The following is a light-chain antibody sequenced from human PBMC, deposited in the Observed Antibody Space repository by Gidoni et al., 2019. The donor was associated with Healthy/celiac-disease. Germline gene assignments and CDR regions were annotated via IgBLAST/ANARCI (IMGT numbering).Light chain of an antibody. V-gene: IGKV2-28*01. J-gene: IGKJ5*01. Sequence: DIVMAQSPLSQPVTPGEPASISCRSSQSLLHSNGYNYLDWYLQKPGQSPQLLIYLGSDRASGVPDKFSGSGSGTDFTLKISRVGAVDVGVYYCMQALQTRGITFGQGTRLEIK. CDR1: QSLLHSNGYNY. CDR3: MQALQTRGIT. CDR2: LGS.